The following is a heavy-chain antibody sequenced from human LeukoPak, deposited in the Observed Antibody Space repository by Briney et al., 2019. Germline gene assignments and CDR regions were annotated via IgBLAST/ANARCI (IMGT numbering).Heavy chain of an antibody. CDR3: ARDSRVAGTFYYYYGMDV. CDR1: GGTFSSYA. CDR2: IIPILGIA. V-gene: IGHV1-69*04. J-gene: IGHJ6*02. Sequence: GASVTVSCKASGGTFSSYAISWVRQAPGQGLEWMGRIIPILGIANYAQKFQGRVTITADKSTSTAYMELSSLRSEDTAVYYCARDSRVAGTFYYYYGMDVWGQGTTVTVSS. D-gene: IGHD6-19*01.